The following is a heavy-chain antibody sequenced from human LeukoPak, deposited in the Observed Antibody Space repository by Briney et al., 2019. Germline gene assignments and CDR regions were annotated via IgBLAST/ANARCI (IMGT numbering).Heavy chain of an antibody. J-gene: IGHJ5*02. Sequence: GGSLRLSCAASGFTFSSYAMSWVRQAPGEGLEWVSAISGSGGSTYYADSVKGRFTISRDNSKNTLYLQMNSLRAEDTAVYYCAKGSTYYDILTPNWFDPWGQGTLVTVSS. CDR3: AKGSTYYDILTPNWFDP. V-gene: IGHV3-23*01. CDR2: ISGSGGST. D-gene: IGHD3-9*01. CDR1: GFTFSSYA.